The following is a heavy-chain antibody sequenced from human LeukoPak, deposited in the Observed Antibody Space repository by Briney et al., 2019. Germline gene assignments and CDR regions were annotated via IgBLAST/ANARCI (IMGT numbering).Heavy chain of an antibody. CDR3: ARDRSASMIVDY. D-gene: IGHD3-22*01. CDR2: ISYDGSNK. J-gene: IGHJ4*02. Sequence: TGGSLRLSCAASGFTFSSYAMHWVRQAPGKGLEWVAVISYDGSNKYYADSVKGRFTISRDNSKNTLYLQMNSLRAEDTAVYYCARDRSASMIVDYWGQGTLVTVSS. V-gene: IGHV3-30-3*01. CDR1: GFTFSSYA.